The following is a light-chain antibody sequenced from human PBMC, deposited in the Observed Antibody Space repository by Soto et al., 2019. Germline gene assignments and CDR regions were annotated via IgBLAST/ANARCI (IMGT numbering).Light chain of an antibody. J-gene: IGLJ1*01. Sequence: QSALTQPPSVSAAPGQKVTMSCSGSSSNIGKYDVSWHQQLPGTAPKLLIYENDKRPSGIPDRFSGSKSGTSATLGITGLRTGDEADYYCGTWDSSLTTSVFGTG. CDR3: GTWDSSLTTSV. V-gene: IGLV1-51*02. CDR2: END. CDR1: SSNIGKYD.